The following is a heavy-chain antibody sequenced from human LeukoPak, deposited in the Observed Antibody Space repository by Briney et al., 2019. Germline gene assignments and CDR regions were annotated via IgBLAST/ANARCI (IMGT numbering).Heavy chain of an antibody. CDR1: GFTFYDYA. CDR3: ANSSCGGCGFYFLH. J-gene: IGHJ1*01. D-gene: IGHD4-23*01. V-gene: IGHV3-9*03. Sequence: HAGGSQRLSCAPSGFTFYDYAMLWAPHAPGRGLERLSGISWNSGSIIYAHSVKGRFTIYRDNAKHSLYLQMNSVRGEDMSLYYCANSSCGGCGFYFLHWGRGTLVTVSS. CDR2: ISWNSGSI.